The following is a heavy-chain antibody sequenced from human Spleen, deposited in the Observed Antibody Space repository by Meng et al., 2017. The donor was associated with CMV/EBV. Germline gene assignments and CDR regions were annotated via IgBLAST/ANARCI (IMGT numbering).Heavy chain of an antibody. CDR2: ISGYNENT. CDR1: GYTFSGYD. CDR3: ARDPSGAGSISYYYYYGMDV. V-gene: IGHV1-18*01. J-gene: IGHJ6*02. D-gene: IGHD6-19*01. Sequence: ASVKVSCKASGYTFSGYDISWVRQAPGQGLEWMGWISGYNENTDYPQKLQGRVTMTKDTSTSTAYMEVRGLNSNDTAVYYCARDPSGAGSISYYYYYGMDVWGQGTTVTVSS.